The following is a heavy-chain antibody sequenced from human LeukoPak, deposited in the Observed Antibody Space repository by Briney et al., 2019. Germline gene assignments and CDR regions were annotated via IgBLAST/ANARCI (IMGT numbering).Heavy chain of an antibody. CDR2: ISYDGSNK. V-gene: IGHV3-30*18. J-gene: IGHJ4*02. Sequence: GGSLRLSCAASGFTFSSYGMHWVRQAPGKGLEWVAVISYDGSNKYYADSVKGRFTISRDNSKNTLYLQMNSLRAEDTAVYYRAKDSVSGGFDYWGQGTLVTVSS. CDR1: GFTFSSYG. D-gene: IGHD3-10*01. CDR3: AKDSVSGGFDY.